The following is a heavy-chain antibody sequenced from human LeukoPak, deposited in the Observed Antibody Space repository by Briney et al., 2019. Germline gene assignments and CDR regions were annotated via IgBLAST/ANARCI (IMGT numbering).Heavy chain of an antibody. CDR3: ARDVWAAAGKAFDY. CDR1: GFTFSTYG. D-gene: IGHD6-13*01. CDR2: IWYDGSNK. V-gene: IGHV3-33*01. J-gene: IGHJ4*02. Sequence: PGGSLRLSCAASGFTFSTYGMHWVRQAPGKGLEWVAIIWYDGSNKYYADSVKGRFTISRDNSKNTVYLQMNSLRAEDTAVYYCARDVWAAAGKAFDYWGQGNLATVSS.